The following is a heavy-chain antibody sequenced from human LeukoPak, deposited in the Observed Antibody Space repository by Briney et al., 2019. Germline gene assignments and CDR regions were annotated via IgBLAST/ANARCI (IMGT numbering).Heavy chain of an antibody. V-gene: IGHV3-11*06. Sequence: GGCLRLACAASGLTFSDYYISWIRQAPGKGLEWVSSISSSSSYIFYTDSVKDRFTVSRDNVENSLYLQMNSLRAEDTAVYYCARGEYYFDYWGQGTLVTVSS. J-gene: IGHJ4*02. CDR3: ARGEYYFDY. CDR2: ISSSSSYI. CDR1: GLTFSDYY.